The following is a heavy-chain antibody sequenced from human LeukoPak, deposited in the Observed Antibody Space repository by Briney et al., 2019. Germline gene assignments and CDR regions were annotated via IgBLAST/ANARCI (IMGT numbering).Heavy chain of an antibody. D-gene: IGHD3-9*01. CDR2: IYPGDSDT. J-gene: IGHJ4*02. V-gene: IGHV5-51*01. CDR3: ARSEGRWILTTYYLL. CDR1: GYSFTSYW. Sequence: GESLKVSCKGSGYSFTSYWIAWVRQMPGKGLEWMGIIYPGDSDTRYSPSFQGQVTISADKSISTAYLQWSSLKASDTAMYYCARSEGRWILTTYYLLWGQGTLVTVSS.